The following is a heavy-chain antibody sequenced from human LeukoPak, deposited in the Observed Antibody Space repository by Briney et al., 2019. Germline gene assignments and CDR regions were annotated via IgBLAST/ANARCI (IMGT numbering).Heavy chain of an antibody. D-gene: IGHD5-24*01. CDR1: GGTFSSYA. J-gene: IGHJ4*02. V-gene: IGHV1-69*05. CDR2: IIPIFGTA. Sequence: GASVKVSCKASGGTFSSYAISWVRQAPGQGLGWMGGIIPIFGTANYAQKFQGRVTITTDESTSTAYMELSSLRSEDTAVYYCARGGRDGYNWFHFDYWGQGTLVTVSS. CDR3: ARGGRDGYNWFHFDY.